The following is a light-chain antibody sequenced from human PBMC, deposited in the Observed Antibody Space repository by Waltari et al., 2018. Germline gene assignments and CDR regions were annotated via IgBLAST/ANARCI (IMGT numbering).Light chain of an antibody. CDR1: SSNIGSNY. CDR3: AAWDDSLSGCVV. V-gene: IGLV1-47*01. CDR2: RNN. J-gene: IGLJ2*01. Sequence: QSVLTQPPSASGTPGQRVTISCSGRSSNIGSNYAFWYQQLPGTAPKLLIYRNNQLPSGVPARFFGSKSGTSASLVISVLRSEDEAYYYCAAWDDSLSGCVVFGGGTKVTVL.